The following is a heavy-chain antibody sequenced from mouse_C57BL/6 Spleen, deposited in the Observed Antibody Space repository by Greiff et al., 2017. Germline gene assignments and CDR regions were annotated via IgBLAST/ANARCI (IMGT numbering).Heavy chain of an antibody. J-gene: IGHJ4*01. CDR1: GFSFTSYG. CDR3: ARYDYDTAMDY. CDR2: IWGVGST. D-gene: IGHD2-4*01. V-gene: IGHV2-6*01. Sequence: QVQLQESGPGLVAPSQSLSITCTVSGFSFTSYGVDWVRQSPGKGLEWLGVIWGVGSTNYNSALKARLSISKDNSKSQVFLKMNSLQTDDTAMYYCARYDYDTAMDYWGQGTSVTVSS.